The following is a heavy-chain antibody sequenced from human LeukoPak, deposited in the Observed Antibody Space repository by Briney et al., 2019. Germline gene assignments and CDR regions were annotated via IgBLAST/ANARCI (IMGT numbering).Heavy chain of an antibody. Sequence: GGSLRLSCAASGFTFSSYAMSWVRQAPGKGLEWVANIKQDGSEKYYVDSVKGRFTISRDNAKNSLYLQMNSLRAEDTAVYYCARVDLYYDFWSGYYTNYFDYWGQGTLVTVSS. CDR1: GFTFSSYA. D-gene: IGHD3-3*01. CDR2: IKQDGSEK. J-gene: IGHJ4*02. V-gene: IGHV3-7*01. CDR3: ARVDLYYDFWSGYYTNYFDY.